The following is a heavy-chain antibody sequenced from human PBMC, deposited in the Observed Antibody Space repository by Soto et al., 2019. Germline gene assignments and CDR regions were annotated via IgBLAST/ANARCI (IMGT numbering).Heavy chain of an antibody. CDR2: ISGSGGST. CDR1: GFTFSSYA. CDR3: AKEGRFLEWSSPNYYYYYGMDV. V-gene: IGHV3-23*01. J-gene: IGHJ6*02. D-gene: IGHD3-3*01. Sequence: GGSLRLSCAASGFTFSSYAMSWVRQAPGKGLEWVSAISGSGGSTYYADSVKGRFTISRDNSKNTLYLQMNSLRAEDTAVYYCAKEGRFLEWSSPNYYYYYGMDVWGQGTTVTVSS.